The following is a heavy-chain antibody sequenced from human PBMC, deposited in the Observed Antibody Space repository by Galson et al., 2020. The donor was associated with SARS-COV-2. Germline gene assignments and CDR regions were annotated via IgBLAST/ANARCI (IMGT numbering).Heavy chain of an antibody. D-gene: IGHD6-19*01. CDR2: IFYDGSNK. CDR1: GFTFENHA. CDR3: ARDGQLSSGWAFDY. V-gene: IGHV3-33*01. Sequence: GESLKISCAASGFTFENHAMHSVRQAPGKGLEWVAQIFYDGSNKYYLESVKGRFTISRDNSENTVSLQMDNLRAEDTAVYFCARDGQLSSGWAFDYWGQGTLVTVSS. J-gene: IGHJ4*02.